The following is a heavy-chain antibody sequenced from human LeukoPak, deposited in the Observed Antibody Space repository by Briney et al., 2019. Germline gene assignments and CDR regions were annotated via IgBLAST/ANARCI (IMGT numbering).Heavy chain of an antibody. CDR1: GYIFTAYY. CDR2: INPISVGT. V-gene: IGHV1-2*02. D-gene: IGHD3-10*01. Sequence: SLKASCTASGYIFTAYYMTWVGQAPGQGMEWMGWINPISVGTNTTHKFSSRVTMTRYTSLSTAYMDMSSLRPHDTPVYICVRNLWFGESTDAFDMWGQGTMVTVSS. J-gene: IGHJ3*02. CDR3: VRNLWFGESTDAFDM.